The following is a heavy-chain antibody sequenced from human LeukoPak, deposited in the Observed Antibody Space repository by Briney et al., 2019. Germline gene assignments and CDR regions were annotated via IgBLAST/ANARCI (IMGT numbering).Heavy chain of an antibody. D-gene: IGHD3-10*01. V-gene: IGHV3-20*04. Sequence: GGSLRLSCAASGFTFDDYGMSWVRQAPGKGLEWVSGINWNGGSTGYADSVKGRFTIFRDNAKNSLYLQMNSLRAEDTASYYCARDQLYYYGSGSYHPKNYGMDVWGQGTTVTVSS. CDR2: INWNGGST. J-gene: IGHJ6*02. CDR3: ARDQLYYYGSGSYHPKNYGMDV. CDR1: GFTFDDYG.